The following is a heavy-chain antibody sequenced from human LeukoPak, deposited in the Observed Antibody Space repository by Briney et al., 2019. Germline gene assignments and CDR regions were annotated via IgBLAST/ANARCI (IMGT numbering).Heavy chain of an antibody. CDR2: VFYTGNT. V-gene: IGHV4-59*08. CDR3: ARHLSDYDTPFDP. J-gene: IGHJ5*02. CDR1: GGSISTCY. Sequence: SETLSLTCTVSGGSISTCYWSWIRQPPGKGLEWIGYVFYTGNTNYNPSLKSRVTISVDSSKNQFSLKLRSVSAADTALYYCARHLSDYDTPFDPWGQGTLVTVSS. D-gene: IGHD3-22*01.